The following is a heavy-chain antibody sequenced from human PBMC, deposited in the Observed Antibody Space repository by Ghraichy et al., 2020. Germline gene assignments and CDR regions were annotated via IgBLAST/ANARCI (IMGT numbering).Heavy chain of an antibody. CDR1: GFTFSSYE. D-gene: IGHD4-11*01. CDR2: ISSSGSTI. CDR3: ARDTTVSIYYYYGMDV. J-gene: IGHJ6*02. Sequence: LSLTCAASGFTFSSYEMNWVRQAPGKGLEWVSYISSSGSTIYYADSVKGRFTISRDNAKNSLYLQMNSLRAEDTAVYYCARDTTVSIYYYYGMDVWGQGTTVTVSS. V-gene: IGHV3-48*03.